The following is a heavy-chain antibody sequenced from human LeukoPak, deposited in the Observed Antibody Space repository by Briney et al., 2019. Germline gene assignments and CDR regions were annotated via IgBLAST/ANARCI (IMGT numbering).Heavy chain of an antibody. V-gene: IGHV4-61*02. Sequence: TSETLSLTCTVSGDSISSGDYYWSWIRQPAGKGLEWIGRISSSGSTNYNPSLKGRVTISVDTSKNQFSLKLSSVTAADTAVYFCARGPYSYDSSGAFDIWGQGTMVTVS. CDR1: GDSISSGDYY. J-gene: IGHJ3*02. CDR3: ARGPYSYDSSGAFDI. D-gene: IGHD3-22*01. CDR2: ISSSGST.